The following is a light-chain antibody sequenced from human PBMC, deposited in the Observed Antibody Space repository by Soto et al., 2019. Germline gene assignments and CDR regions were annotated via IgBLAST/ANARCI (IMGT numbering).Light chain of an antibody. V-gene: IGKV3-20*01. CDR3: QQYGSSFT. CDR2: GAS. J-gene: IGKJ3*01. CDR1: QSVSSSY. Sequence: EIVLTQSPGTLSLSPGERATLSCRASQSVSSSYLAWYQQKPGQAPRLLIYGASSRTTGIPDRFSGSGSGKEFTLTISRLEPEDFAVYYCQQYGSSFTFGPGTKVEIK.